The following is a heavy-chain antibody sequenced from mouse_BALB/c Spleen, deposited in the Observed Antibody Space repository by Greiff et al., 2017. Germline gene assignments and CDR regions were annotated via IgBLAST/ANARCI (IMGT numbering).Heavy chain of an antibody. V-gene: IGHV7-3*02. CDR1: GFTFTDYY. J-gene: IGHJ4*01. Sequence: EVQLVESGGGLVQPGGSLRLSCATSGFTFTDYYMSWVRQPPGKALEWLGFIRNKANGYTTEYSASVKGPFTISRDNSQSILYLQMNTLRAEDSATYYCAREGDYDPLYYAMDYWGQGTSVTVSS. D-gene: IGHD2-4*01. CDR2: IRNKANGYTT. CDR3: AREGDYDPLYYAMDY.